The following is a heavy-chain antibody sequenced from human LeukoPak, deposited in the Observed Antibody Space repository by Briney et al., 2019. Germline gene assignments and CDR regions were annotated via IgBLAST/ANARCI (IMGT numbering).Heavy chain of an antibody. D-gene: IGHD3-22*01. CDR3: ARGDYYDSSGYRS. Sequence: SQTLSLTCTVSGGSISSGSYYWSWIRQPAGKGLEWIGRIYTSGSTNYNPSLKSRVTMSVDTSKNQFSLKLSSVTAADTAVYYCARGDYYDSSGYRSWGQGTLVTVSS. V-gene: IGHV4-61*02. CDR2: IYTSGST. CDR1: GGSISSGSYY. J-gene: IGHJ5*02.